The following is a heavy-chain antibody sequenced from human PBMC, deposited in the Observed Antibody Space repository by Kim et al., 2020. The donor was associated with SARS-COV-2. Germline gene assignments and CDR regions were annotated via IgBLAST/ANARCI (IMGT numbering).Heavy chain of an antibody. CDR1: GGSISSYY. J-gene: IGHJ6*02. V-gene: IGHV4-59*01. CDR2: IYYSGST. D-gene: IGHD6-13*01. Sequence: SETLSLTCTVSGGSISSYYWSWIRQPPGKGLEWIGYIYYSGSTNYNPSLKSRVTISVDTSKNQFSLKLSSVTAADTAVYYCARYSSSWGYYYYGMDVWGQGTTVTVSS. CDR3: ARYSSSWGYYYYGMDV.